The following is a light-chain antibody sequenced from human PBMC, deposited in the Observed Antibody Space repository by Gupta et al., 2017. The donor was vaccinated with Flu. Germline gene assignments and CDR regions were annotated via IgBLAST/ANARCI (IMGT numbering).Light chain of an antibody. J-gene: IGKJ2*01. V-gene: IGKV1-5*03. Sequence: DIQMTQSPSTLSASVGDRVTITCRASQTINNWLAWYQQKPGKAPKILIYGTSTLQSEVPSRFSGSGSGTEFTLTISSLQPDDSATYYCQQVSDSSYTFGQGTKLEIK. CDR3: QQVSDSSYT. CDR1: QTINNW. CDR2: GTS.